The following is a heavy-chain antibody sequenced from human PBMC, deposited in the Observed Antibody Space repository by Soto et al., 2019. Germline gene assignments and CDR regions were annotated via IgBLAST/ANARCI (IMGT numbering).Heavy chain of an antibody. J-gene: IGHJ4*02. V-gene: IGHV4-38-2*01. CDR1: GFSISSSSY. CDR3: ARGGSLDY. CDR2: IYHSGNT. D-gene: IGHD3-16*01. Sequence: PSETLSLTCAVSGFSISSSSYWGWIRQPPEMGLEWIGSIYHSGNTYYNPSLKSRVTMSVDTSKNQVSLKLSSVTAADTAVYYCARGGSLDYWGQGTRVTVSS.